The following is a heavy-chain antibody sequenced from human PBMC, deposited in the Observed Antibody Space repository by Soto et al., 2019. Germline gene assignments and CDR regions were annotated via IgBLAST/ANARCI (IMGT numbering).Heavy chain of an antibody. J-gene: IGHJ5*02. V-gene: IGHV3-53*01. CDR3: ARVYYDSSGYWSWFDP. Sequence: PGGSLRLSCAAPGVTVSSNYMSWVRQAPGKGLEWVSVIYSGGSTYYADSVKGRFTISRDNSKNTLYLQMNSLRAEDTAVYYCARVYYDSSGYWSWFDPWGQGTLVTVSS. CDR1: GVTVSSNY. CDR2: IYSGGST. D-gene: IGHD3-22*01.